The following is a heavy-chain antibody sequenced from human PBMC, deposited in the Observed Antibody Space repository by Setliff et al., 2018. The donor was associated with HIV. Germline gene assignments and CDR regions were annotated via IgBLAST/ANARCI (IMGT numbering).Heavy chain of an antibody. V-gene: IGHV1-69*13. CDR2: IIPIFNTA. CDR1: GGTFSLYA. Sequence: SVKVSCKASGGTFSLYAINWVRQAPGQGLEWMGGIIPIFNTANYEQKFQGRVTITADGSTSTAYMEVSSLRFEDTATYYCARDQATGYEKVWFSWIDPWGQGTLVTVSS. J-gene: IGHJ5*02. CDR3: ARDQATGYEKVWFSWIDP. D-gene: IGHD5-12*01.